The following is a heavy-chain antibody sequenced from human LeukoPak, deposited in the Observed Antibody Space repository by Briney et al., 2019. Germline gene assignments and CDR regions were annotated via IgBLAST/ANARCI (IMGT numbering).Heavy chain of an antibody. Sequence: SQTLSLTCAISGDSVSSNSAAWNWIRQSPSRGLEWLGRTYYRSKWYNDYAVSVKSRITINSDTSKSQFSLQLNSVTPEDTAVYYCARDSSSWYRPSNWFDPWGQGTLVTVSS. CDR1: GDSVSSNSAA. J-gene: IGHJ5*02. D-gene: IGHD6-13*01. CDR3: ARDSSSWYRPSNWFDP. V-gene: IGHV6-1*01. CDR2: TYYRSKWYN.